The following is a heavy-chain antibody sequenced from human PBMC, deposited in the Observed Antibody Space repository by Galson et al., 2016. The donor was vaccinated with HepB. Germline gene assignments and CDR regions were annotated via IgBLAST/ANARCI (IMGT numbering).Heavy chain of an antibody. CDR2: IDPIDSYT. Sequence: QSGAAVKKPGESLRISCTGSGYSFTNYIITWVRQVPGQGLVRMGRIDPIDSYTNYSPSFQGHVTISTDKSINTAYLQWSSLKASDTAIYYCARFGDAIGHAKIDLWGQGTLVTVSS. J-gene: IGHJ5*02. D-gene: IGHD3-10*01. CDR3: ARFGDAIGHAKIDL. CDR1: GYSFTNYI. V-gene: IGHV5-10-1*01.